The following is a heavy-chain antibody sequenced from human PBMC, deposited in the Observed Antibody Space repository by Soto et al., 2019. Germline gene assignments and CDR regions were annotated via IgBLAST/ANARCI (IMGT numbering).Heavy chain of an antibody. V-gene: IGHV2-5*02. CDR2: VFWDDDK. CDR3: AHTRAPRIFDY. J-gene: IGHJ4*02. CDR1: GFSLTTSGVG. Sequence: QITLKESGPTLVKPTQTLTLTCTFSGFSLTTSGVGVGWIRQPPGKALEWLALVFWDDDKRYSPSLKSRLTIPKDTSKNQVVLTMTHLDPVDTATYYCAHTRAPRIFDYWGQGTLVTVSS. D-gene: IGHD2-15*01.